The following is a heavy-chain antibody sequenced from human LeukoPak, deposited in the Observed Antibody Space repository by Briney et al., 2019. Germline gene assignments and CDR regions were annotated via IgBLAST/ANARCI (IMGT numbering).Heavy chain of an antibody. J-gene: IGHJ5*02. D-gene: IGHD2-2*01. Sequence: KTSETLSLTCAVYGGSFSGYYWSWIRQPPGKGLEWIGEINHSGSTNYNPSLKSRVTISVDTSKNQFSLKLSSVTAADTAVYYCAREEYCSSTSCYVMGRYYNWFDPWGQGTLVTVSS. CDR2: INHSGST. CDR1: GGSFSGYY. V-gene: IGHV4-34*01. CDR3: AREEYCSSTSCYVMGRYYNWFDP.